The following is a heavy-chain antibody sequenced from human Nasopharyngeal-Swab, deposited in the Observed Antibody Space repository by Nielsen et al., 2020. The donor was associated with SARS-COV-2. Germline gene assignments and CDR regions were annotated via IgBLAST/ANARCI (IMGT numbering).Heavy chain of an antibody. CDR1: GGSVSSGSYY. D-gene: IGHD6-19*01. Sequence: SETLSLTCTVSGGSVSSGSYYWSWIRPPPGKGLEWIGYIYYSGSTNYNPSLTSRVTIAVDTSKNQFSLKQNSVTAADTAVYYCASGYIGGWYYFDYWGQGTLVTVSS. V-gene: IGHV4-61*01. CDR2: IYYSGST. CDR3: ASGYIGGWYYFDY. J-gene: IGHJ4*02.